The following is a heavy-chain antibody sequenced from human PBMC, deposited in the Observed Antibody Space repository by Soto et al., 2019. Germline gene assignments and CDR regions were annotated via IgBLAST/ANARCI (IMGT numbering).Heavy chain of an antibody. CDR3: ARGRYSGGAGFDY. J-gene: IGHJ4*02. CDR2: INHSGST. D-gene: IGHD5-12*01. Sequence: QVQLQQWGAGLLKPSETLSLTCAVYGGSFSGYYWSWIRQPPGKGLEWIGEINHSGSTNYNPSLAIRITVSVNTCKDQFSLMLGSVTAADTAVYYCARGRYSGGAGFDYWGQGTLVTVSS. CDR1: GGSFSGYY. V-gene: IGHV4-34*01.